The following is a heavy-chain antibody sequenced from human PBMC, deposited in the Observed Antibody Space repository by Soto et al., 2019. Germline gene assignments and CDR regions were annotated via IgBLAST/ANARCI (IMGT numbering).Heavy chain of an antibody. Sequence: QVQLVQSGAEVRKPGASVKVSCKASGYTFTDYDMHWVRQAPGQGLEWMGWIIPKSGGAKYLQKFRGRLTLTRDTATNTAYLELNRLTSDDTAVYYCARSREEEWPDALDTWGQGTMVTVSS. CDR2: IIPKSGGA. J-gene: IGHJ3*02. D-gene: IGHD2-8*01. CDR1: GYTFTDYD. CDR3: ARSREEEWPDALDT. V-gene: IGHV1-2*02.